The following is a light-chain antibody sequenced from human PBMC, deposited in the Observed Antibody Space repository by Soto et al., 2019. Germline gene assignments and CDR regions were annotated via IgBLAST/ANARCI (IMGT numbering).Light chain of an antibody. Sequence: EIVLTQSPAALSVSPGERAILSCRASQSVSTNLAWYHQKPGQAPRLLIYGTSTRATDIPARFTGSGSETEFTLTISSLQSEDFAVYYCQQYHKWPITFGQGTRLEIK. CDR2: GTS. V-gene: IGKV3-15*01. CDR1: QSVSTN. J-gene: IGKJ5*01. CDR3: QQYHKWPIT.